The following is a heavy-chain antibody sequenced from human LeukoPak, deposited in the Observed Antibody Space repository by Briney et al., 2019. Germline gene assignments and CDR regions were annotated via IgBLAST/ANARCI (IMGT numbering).Heavy chain of an antibody. CDR1: GFIFDNYD. D-gene: IGHD3-3*02. V-gene: IGHV3-23*01. Sequence: GGSLRLSCEASGFIFDNYDMSWVRQAPGRGLEWVSSIVGRGVITYYTDHVKRRFTIPRDNPKNTVDLLMNSFGAEDTAVNYCAKDRGGGQHFDVSAAVDFWGQGTLVTVSS. J-gene: IGHJ4*02. CDR3: AKDRGGGQHFDVSAAVDF. CDR2: IVGRGVIT.